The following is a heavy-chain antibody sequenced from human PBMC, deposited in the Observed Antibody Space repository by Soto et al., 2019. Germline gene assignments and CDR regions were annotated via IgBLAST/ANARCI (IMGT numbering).Heavy chain of an antibody. J-gene: IGHJ4*02. CDR1: GFTFSTYW. V-gene: IGHV3-74*01. CDR3: VRDLDPSGNYYTDY. D-gene: IGHD3-10*01. Sequence: GGSLRLSCAASGFTFSTYWIHWIRQVPGKGLEWVSRINSDASHTYYADSVKGRVTMTTDTSTNTAYMELRSLRPDDTAVYYCVRDLDPSGNYYTDYWGRGTLVTVSS. CDR2: INSDASHT.